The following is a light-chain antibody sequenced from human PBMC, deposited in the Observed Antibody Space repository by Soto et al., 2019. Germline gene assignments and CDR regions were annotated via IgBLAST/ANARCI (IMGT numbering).Light chain of an antibody. CDR1: SSDVGGYNY. CDR2: DVS. V-gene: IGLV2-14*01. J-gene: IGLJ1*01. Sequence: QSVLTQPASVSGSPVQSITISCTGTSSDVGGYNYVSWYQQHPGKAPKLMIYDVSNRPSGVSNRFSGSKSGNTASLTISGLQAEDEADYYCSPYTSSSTYVFGTGTKVTVL. CDR3: SPYTSSSTYV.